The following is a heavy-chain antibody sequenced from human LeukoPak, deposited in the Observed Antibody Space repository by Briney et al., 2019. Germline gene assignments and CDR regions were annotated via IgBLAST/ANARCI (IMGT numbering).Heavy chain of an antibody. CDR2: IRYDGSTK. Sequence: GGSLRLSCAASGFSFSGYGMHWVRQAPGKGLEWVTFIRYDGSTKSYADSVQGRFTIARDNSKNTLYLQMNSLRAEDTAVYFCAKDYNNGFDYWGQGALVTVSS. CDR1: GFSFSGYG. D-gene: IGHD1-14*01. CDR3: AKDYNNGFDY. J-gene: IGHJ4*02. V-gene: IGHV3-30*02.